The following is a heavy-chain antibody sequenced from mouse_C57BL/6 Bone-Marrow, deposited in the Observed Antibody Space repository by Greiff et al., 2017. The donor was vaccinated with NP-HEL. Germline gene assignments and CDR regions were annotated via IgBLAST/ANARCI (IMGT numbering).Heavy chain of an antibody. CDR1: GFSFNTYA. CDR2: IRSKSNNYAT. Sequence: EVQVVESGGGLVQPKGSLKLSCAASGFSFNTYAMNWVRQAPGKGLEWVARIRSKSNNYATYYADSVKDRFTISRDDSESMLYLQMNNLKTEDTAMYYCVIQIYYYGSSYGNFDVWGTGTTVTVSS. CDR3: VIQIYYYGSSYGNFDV. V-gene: IGHV10-1*01. J-gene: IGHJ1*03. D-gene: IGHD1-1*01.